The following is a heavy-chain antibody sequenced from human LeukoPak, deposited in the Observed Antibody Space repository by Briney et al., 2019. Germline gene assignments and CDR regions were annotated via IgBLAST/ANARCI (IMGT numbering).Heavy chain of an antibody. CDR1: GGTFSSYA. Sequence: GASVKVSCKASGGTFSSYAISWVRQAPGQGLEWMGRITPILGIANYAQKFQGRVTITADKSTSTAYMELSSLRSEDTAVYYCARVDVAVAGLRSFDYWGQGTLVTVSS. CDR3: ARVDVAVAGLRSFDY. J-gene: IGHJ4*02. CDR2: ITPILGIA. V-gene: IGHV1-69*04. D-gene: IGHD6-19*01.